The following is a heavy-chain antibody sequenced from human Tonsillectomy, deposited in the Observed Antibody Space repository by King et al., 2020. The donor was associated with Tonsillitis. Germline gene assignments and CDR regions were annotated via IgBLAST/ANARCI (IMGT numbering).Heavy chain of an antibody. Sequence: VQLVESGGGLVKPGGSLRLSCAASGFTFSSYSMNWVRQAPGKGLEWVSSISSTGLYTYYADSVKGRFPTSRDNAKNSLYLQMNSLRAEDTAVYYCATDYYGSGSQGWDDWGQGTLATVSS. J-gene: IGHJ4*02. CDR1: GFTFSSYS. D-gene: IGHD3-10*01. V-gene: IGHV3-21*01. CDR3: ATDYYGSGSQGWDD. CDR2: ISSTGLYT.